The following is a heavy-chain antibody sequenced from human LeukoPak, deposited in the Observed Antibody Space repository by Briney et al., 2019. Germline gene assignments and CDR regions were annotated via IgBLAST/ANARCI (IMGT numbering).Heavy chain of an antibody. CDR1: GGSFSGYY. J-gene: IGHJ4*02. D-gene: IGHD3-10*01. CDR3: ARATSWGSGRPLVRGYYFDY. V-gene: IGHV4-34*01. CDR2: INHSGST. Sequence: SETLSLTCAVYGGSFSGYYWSWIRQPPGKGLEWIGEINHSGSTNYNPSLTSRVTISVDTSKNQFSLKLSSVTAADTAVYYCARATSWGSGRPLVRGYYFDYWGQGTLVTVSS.